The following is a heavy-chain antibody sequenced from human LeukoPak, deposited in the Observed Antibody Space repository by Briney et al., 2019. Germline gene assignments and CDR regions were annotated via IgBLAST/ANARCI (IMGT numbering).Heavy chain of an antibody. CDR1: GDSVSSNSAA. CDR3: ARSSGYRRSFDY. J-gene: IGHJ4*02. CDR2: TYCRSKWYN. V-gene: IGHV6-1*01. D-gene: IGHD3-22*01. Sequence: SQTLSLTCAISGDSVSSNSAAWNWIRQSPSRGLEWLGRTYCRSKWYNDYAVSVKSRITINPGTSKNQFSLQLNSVTPEDTAVYYCARSSGYRRSFDYWGQGTLVTVSS.